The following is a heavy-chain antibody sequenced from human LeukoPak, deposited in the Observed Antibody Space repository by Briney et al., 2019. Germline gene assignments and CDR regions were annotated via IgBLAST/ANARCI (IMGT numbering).Heavy chain of an antibody. CDR3: ARPRWEANNWFDP. CDR1: GGSISSSSFY. V-gene: IGHV4-39*01. Sequence: SETLSLTCTVSGGSISSSSFYCGWIRQPPGKGLEWIGSINYSGGSYYNPSLKSRVTMSVDTSKNQFSLKLNSVTAADTAVYYCARPRWEANNWFDPWGQGTLVTVSS. D-gene: IGHD1-26*01. J-gene: IGHJ5*02. CDR2: INYSGGS.